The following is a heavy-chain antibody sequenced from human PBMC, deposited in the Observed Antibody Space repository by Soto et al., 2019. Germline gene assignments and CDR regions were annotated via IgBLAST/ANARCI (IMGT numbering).Heavy chain of an antibody. CDR3: ARHSASWQWFDY. D-gene: IGHD1-26*01. J-gene: IGHJ5*01. CDR1: GGSISSGGYY. CDR2: IYYSGST. V-gene: IGHV4-31*03. Sequence: QVQLQESGPGLVKPSQTLSLTCSVSGGSISSGGYYWSWMRQHPEKGLEWIGYIYYSGSTNYNPSLKSRVIISVDTSSNRFSLDLRSGTAADTAIYYCARHSASWQWFDYWGQGTLVTVSS.